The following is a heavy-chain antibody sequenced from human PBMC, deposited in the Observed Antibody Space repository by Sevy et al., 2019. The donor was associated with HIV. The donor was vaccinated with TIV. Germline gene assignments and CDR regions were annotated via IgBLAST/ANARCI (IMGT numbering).Heavy chain of an antibody. V-gene: IGHV3-30*18. D-gene: IGHD2-15*01. CDR3: AKDMVDCSGGTCYSWAVSPFES. CDR1: GFIFNNYD. Sequence: GGSLRLSCAASGFIFNNYDMYWIRQAPGKGLEWVATVSYDGADKDYADIVKGRFTISRDSSRSMLYLQMSSLRPEDTGVYFCAKDMVDCSGGTCYSWAVSPFESWGQGTLVTVSS. CDR2: VSYDGADK. J-gene: IGHJ4*02.